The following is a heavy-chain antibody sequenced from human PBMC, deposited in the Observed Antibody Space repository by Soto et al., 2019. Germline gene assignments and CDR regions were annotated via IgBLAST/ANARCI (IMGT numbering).Heavy chain of an antibody. CDR3: ARPGSSNYGPGVDV. D-gene: IGHD4-4*01. CDR1: GFTFSVYW. CDR2: IDSDGSTT. Sequence: EVQLVESGGGLVQPGGSLRLSCAASGFTFSVYWMHWVRQAPGKGLVWVSRIDSDGSTTSYADSVKGRFTISRDNAKSTLYLQMNSPRAADTDVYYCARPGSSNYGPGVDVWGQGTTVTVSS. V-gene: IGHV3-74*01. J-gene: IGHJ6*02.